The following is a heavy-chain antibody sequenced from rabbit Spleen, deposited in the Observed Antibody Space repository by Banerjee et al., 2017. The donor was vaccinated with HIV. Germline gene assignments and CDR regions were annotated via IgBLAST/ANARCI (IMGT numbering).Heavy chain of an antibody. J-gene: IGHJ6*01. D-gene: IGHD8-1*01. CDR3: ARDTGSSFSTYGMDL. V-gene: IGHV1S40*01. Sequence: QSLEESGGGLVQPEGSLTLTCTTSGFSFSSNDYMCWVRQAPGKGLEWIACIDIGSRDFTYYASWAKGRFIISKTSSTTVTLQMTSLTVADTATYFCARDTGSSFSTYGMDLWGPGTLVTVS. CDR1: GFSFSSNDY. CDR2: IDIGSRDFT.